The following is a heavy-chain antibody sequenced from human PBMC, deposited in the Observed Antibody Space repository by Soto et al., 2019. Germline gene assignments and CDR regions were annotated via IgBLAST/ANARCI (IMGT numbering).Heavy chain of an antibody. Sequence: GGSLRLSCAASGFTFSSYGMHWVRQAPGKGLVWVSRINSDGSSTSYADSVKGRFTISRDNAKNTLYLQMNSLSAEGTAVYYCARVVYDFWSGYYYVGGMDVWGQGTTVTVS. CDR2: INSDGSST. D-gene: IGHD3-3*01. CDR1: GFTFSSYG. V-gene: IGHV3-74*01. CDR3: ARVVYDFWSGYYYVGGMDV. J-gene: IGHJ6*02.